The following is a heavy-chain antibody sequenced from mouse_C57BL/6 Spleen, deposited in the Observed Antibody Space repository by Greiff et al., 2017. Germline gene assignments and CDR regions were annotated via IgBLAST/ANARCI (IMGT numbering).Heavy chain of an antibody. J-gene: IGHJ1*03. D-gene: IGHD2-5*01. CDR2: IDPSDSYT. Sequence: QVQLQQSGAELVMPGASVKLSCKASGYTFTSYWMHWVKQRPGQGLEWIGEIDPSDSYTNYNQKFKGKSTLTVDKSSSTAYMKLSSLTSEDSAVYYCARDSKGGYFDVWGTGTTVTVSS. CDR3: ARDSKGGYFDV. CDR1: GYTFTSYW. V-gene: IGHV1-69*01.